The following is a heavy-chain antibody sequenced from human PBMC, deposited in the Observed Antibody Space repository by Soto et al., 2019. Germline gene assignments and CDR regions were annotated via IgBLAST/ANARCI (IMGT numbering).Heavy chain of an antibody. CDR2: IYHSGST. D-gene: IGHD6-13*01. V-gene: IGHV4-4*02. J-gene: IGHJ6*02. Sequence: SETLSLTCAVSGGSISSSNWWSWVRQPPGKGLEWIGEIYHSGSTNYNPSLKSRVTISVDKSKNQFSLKLSSVTAADTAVYYCAREGVAAAGTGVDYYYGMDVWGQGTTVTVSS. CDR1: GGSISSSNW. CDR3: AREGVAAAGTGVDYYYGMDV.